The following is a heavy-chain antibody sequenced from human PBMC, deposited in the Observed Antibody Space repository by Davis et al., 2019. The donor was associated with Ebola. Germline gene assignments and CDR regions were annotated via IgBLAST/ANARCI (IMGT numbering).Heavy chain of an antibody. CDR1: GYSFTSYS. Sequence: GESLKISCRGSGYSFTSYSIGWVRQMPGKGLEWMGIINPNDYDLRYSPALQGQVTISADKSISTASLQWSSLRASDTAMYYCARQGIAGNGEAFDIWGQGTMVIVSS. J-gene: IGHJ3*02. CDR3: ARQGIAGNGEAFDI. D-gene: IGHD6-13*01. V-gene: IGHV5-51*01. CDR2: INPNDYDL.